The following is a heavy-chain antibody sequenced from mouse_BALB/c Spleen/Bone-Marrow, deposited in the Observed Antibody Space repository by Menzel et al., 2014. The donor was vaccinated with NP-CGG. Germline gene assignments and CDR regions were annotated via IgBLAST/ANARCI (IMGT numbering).Heavy chain of an antibody. J-gene: IGHJ4*01. CDR2: INPDSSTI. V-gene: IGHV4-1*02. CDR3: ARLGYYGMMAY. CDR1: GFDFSRYW. Sequence: DVKLRESGGGLAQPGGSLKLSCAASGFDFSRYWMGWVRQAPGRGLKWIGEINPDSSTINYTPSLKDKFIISRDNAKNALYLQMSKVRSEDTALYYCARLGYYGMMAYWGQGTSVTVSS. D-gene: IGHD1-1*01.